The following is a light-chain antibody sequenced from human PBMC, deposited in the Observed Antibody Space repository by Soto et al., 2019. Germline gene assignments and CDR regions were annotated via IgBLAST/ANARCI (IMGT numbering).Light chain of an antibody. J-gene: IGKJ1*01. Sequence: EIVLTQSPGTLSLSPGEGATLSCRASQSVSSSYLAWYQQKPGQAPRLLIYGASSRATGIPGRFSGSGSGTDFTLTISRLEPEDFAVYYCQQYGSSAWTFGQGTKVEFK. CDR1: QSVSSSY. CDR2: GAS. CDR3: QQYGSSAWT. V-gene: IGKV3-20*01.